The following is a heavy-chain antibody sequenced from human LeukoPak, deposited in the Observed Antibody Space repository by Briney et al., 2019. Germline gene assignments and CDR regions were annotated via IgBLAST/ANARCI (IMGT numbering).Heavy chain of an antibody. Sequence: ASVKVSCKASGYTFIGYYMHWVRQAPGQGLEWMGRINPNSGGTNYAQKFQGRVTMTRDTSISTAYMELSRLRSDDTAVYYCAGMPVMCGGDCYYFDYWGQGTLVTVSS. CDR1: GYTFIGYY. D-gene: IGHD2-21*02. V-gene: IGHV1-2*06. CDR2: INPNSGGT. J-gene: IGHJ4*02. CDR3: AGMPVMCGGDCYYFDY.